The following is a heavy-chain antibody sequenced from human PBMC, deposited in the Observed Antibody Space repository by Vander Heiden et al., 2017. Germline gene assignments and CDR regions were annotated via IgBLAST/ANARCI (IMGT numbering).Heavy chain of an antibody. D-gene: IGHD1-26*01. Sequence: VQLVAFGGGLVKPGGYLRLSCAASGFTFSDAWMSWVRQAPGKGLEWIGLIKSKEHGETKDYAAPVKGRFTISRDDSKNTLSLQMNGLRAEDTAVYYCATERRGYGDYSVYWGQGTLVTVSS. J-gene: IGHJ4*02. CDR2: IKSKEHGETK. V-gene: IGHV3-15*01. CDR1: GFTFSDAW. CDR3: ATERRGYGDYSVY.